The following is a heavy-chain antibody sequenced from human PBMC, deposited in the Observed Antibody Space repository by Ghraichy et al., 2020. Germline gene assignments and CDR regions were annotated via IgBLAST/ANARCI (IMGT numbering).Heavy chain of an antibody. CDR1: GFTFSSRD. D-gene: IGHD5-12*01. CDR3: ARGGSGYDNRFFDL. J-gene: IGHJ2*01. CDR2: FGTAGDT. Sequence: GGSLRLSCAASGFTFSSRDMHWVLQATGKGLEWVSAFGTAGDTYYPDSVKGRFTISRDNAKNSLYLQMNSLRAGDTAVYYCARGGSGYDNRFFDLWGRGTLVTVSS. V-gene: IGHV3-13*01.